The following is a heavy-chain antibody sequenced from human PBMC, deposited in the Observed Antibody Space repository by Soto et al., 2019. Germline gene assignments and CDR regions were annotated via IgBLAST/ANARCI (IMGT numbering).Heavy chain of an antibody. CDR3: AVYCISTSCPYFDY. CDR2: ISYDGSNK. V-gene: IGHV3-30*03. D-gene: IGHD2-2*01. CDR1: GFTFSSYG. J-gene: IGHJ4*02. Sequence: QVRLVESGGGVVQPGRSLRLSCAASGFTFSSYGMHWVRQAQGKGLEWVAVISYDGSNKYYADSVKGRFTISRDNSKNTLYLQMNSLRAEDTAVYYCAVYCISTSCPYFDYWGQGTLVTVSS.